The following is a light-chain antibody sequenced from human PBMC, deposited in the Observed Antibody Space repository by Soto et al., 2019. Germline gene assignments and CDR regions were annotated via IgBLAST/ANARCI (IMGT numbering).Light chain of an antibody. V-gene: IGLV2-8*01. CDR3: SSHAGIINVV. CDR2: EVT. Sequence: QSALTQPPSASGSPGQSVTISCTGTSSDVGGYNSVSLYQHHPGKAPKLIIYEVTKRPSGVPDRFSGSKSGNTASLTVSGLLDEDEADYYCSSHAGIINVVFGGGTKLTVL. CDR1: SSDVGGYNS. J-gene: IGLJ3*02.